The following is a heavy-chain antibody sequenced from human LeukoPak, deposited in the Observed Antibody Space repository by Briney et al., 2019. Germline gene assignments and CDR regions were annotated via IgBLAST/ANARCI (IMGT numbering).Heavy chain of an antibody. V-gene: IGHV1-2*02. J-gene: IGHJ5*02. CDR1: GYTFTGYY. D-gene: IGHD3-22*01. Sequence: ASVKVSRKASGYTFTGYYMHWVRQAPGQGLEWMGWINPNSGGTNYAQKFQGRVTMTRDTSISTAYMELSRLRSDDTAVYYCARFRFDYYDSSGTSNWFDPWGQGTLVTASS. CDR2: INPNSGGT. CDR3: ARFRFDYYDSSGTSNWFDP.